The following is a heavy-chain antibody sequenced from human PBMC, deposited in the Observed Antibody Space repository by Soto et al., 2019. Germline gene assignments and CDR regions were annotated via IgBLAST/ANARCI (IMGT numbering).Heavy chain of an antibody. CDR2: IIPIFGTA. Sequence: QVQLVQSGAEVKKPGSSVKVSCKASGGTFSSYAISWVRQAPGQGLEWMGGIIPIFGTANYAQKFQGRVTITADESTSTAYMELSSLRSEDTAVYYCARGYIISYYYGSSGHYYFDYWGQGTLVTVSS. CDR1: GGTFSSYA. CDR3: ARGYIISYYYGSSGHYYFDY. D-gene: IGHD3-22*01. J-gene: IGHJ4*02. V-gene: IGHV1-69*01.